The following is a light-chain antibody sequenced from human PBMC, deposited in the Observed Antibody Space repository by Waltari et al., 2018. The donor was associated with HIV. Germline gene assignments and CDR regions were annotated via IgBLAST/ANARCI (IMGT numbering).Light chain of an antibody. V-gene: IGLV8-61*01. CDR3: VLYMGSGTWV. Sequence: QTVVTQEPSLSVSPGGTVTLTCDLSSGSVSTNYYPSWYQQTPGQAPRTLIYYTDIRSSGVPDRFPGTILENKAALTITGAQADDESDYYCVLYMGSGTWVFGGGTKLTVL. CDR1: SGSVSTNYY. J-gene: IGLJ3*02. CDR2: YTD.